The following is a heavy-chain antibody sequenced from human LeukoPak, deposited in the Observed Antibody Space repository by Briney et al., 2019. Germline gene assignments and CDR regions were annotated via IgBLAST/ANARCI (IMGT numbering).Heavy chain of an antibody. Sequence: GGSLRLSCAASGFIFSSYSMNWVRQAPGKGLEWVSYISSSSSTMYYAASVKGRFSISRDNAQNSLYLQMNSLRAEDTALYYCAKDRYYYDSSGLFDYWGQGTLVTVSS. CDR1: GFIFSSYS. CDR2: ISSSSSTM. CDR3: AKDRYYYDSSGLFDY. V-gene: IGHV3-48*01. J-gene: IGHJ4*02. D-gene: IGHD3-22*01.